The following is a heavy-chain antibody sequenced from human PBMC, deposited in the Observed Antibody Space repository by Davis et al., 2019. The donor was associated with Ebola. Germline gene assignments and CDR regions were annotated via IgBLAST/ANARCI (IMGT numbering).Heavy chain of an antibody. Sequence: PSETLSLTCTVSGGSISSHYWGWIRQPPGKGLEWIGYIYHSGSTYYNPSLKSRVTISVDRSKNQFSLKLSSVTAADTAVYYCARGTTEGAFDYWGQGTLVTVSS. J-gene: IGHJ4*02. D-gene: IGHD4-17*01. CDR1: GGSISSHY. CDR2: IYHSGST. CDR3: ARGTTEGAFDY. V-gene: IGHV4-59*11.